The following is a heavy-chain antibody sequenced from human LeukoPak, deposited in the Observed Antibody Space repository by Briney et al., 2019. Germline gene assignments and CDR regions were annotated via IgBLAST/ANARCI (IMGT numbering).Heavy chain of an antibody. CDR2: IIPISGTA. V-gene: IGHV1-69*06. Sequence: SVKVSCKASGGTFSIYAISWVRQAPGQGLERMGRIIPISGTANYAQKFQGRVTITADKSTSTAYMELSSLRSEDTAVYYCARDLEAGEDGYSYSLLHYYMDVWGKGTTVTVSS. CDR3: ARDLEAGEDGYSYSLLHYYMDV. J-gene: IGHJ6*03. CDR1: GGTFSIYA. D-gene: IGHD5-18*01.